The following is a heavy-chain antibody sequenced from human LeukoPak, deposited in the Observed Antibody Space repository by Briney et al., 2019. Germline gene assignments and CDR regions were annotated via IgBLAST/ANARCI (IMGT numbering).Heavy chain of an antibody. CDR1: GGSLSSSSYY. Sequence: SETLSLTCTVSGGSLSSSSYYWGWIRQPPGKGLEWMGSIYYSGSTYYNPSLKSRVTISVDTSKNQFSLKLSSVTAADTAVYYCARHPYSYGSSDYWGQGTLVTVSS. CDR2: IYYSGST. V-gene: IGHV4-39*01. D-gene: IGHD5-18*01. CDR3: ARHPYSYGSSDY. J-gene: IGHJ4*02.